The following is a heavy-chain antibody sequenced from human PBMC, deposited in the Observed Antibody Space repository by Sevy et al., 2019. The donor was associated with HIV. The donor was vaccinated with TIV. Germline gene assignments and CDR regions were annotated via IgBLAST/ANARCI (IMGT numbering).Heavy chain of an antibody. CDR1: GGSISSSSYY. J-gene: IGHJ4*02. CDR2: IYYSGRT. V-gene: IGHV4-39*01. CDR3: ARHHYYDSSGYYYKDY. D-gene: IGHD3-22*01. Sequence: SETLSLTCTVSGGSISSSSYYWGWIRQPPGKGLEWIGSIYYSGRTYYNPSLKSRVTISVDTSKNQFSLKLSSVTAADTAVYYCARHHYYDSSGYYYKDYWGQGTLVTVSS.